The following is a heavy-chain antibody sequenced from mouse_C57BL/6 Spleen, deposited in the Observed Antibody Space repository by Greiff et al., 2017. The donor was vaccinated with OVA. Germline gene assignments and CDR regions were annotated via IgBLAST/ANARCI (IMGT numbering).Heavy chain of an antibody. CDR2: IDPETGGT. Sequence: VQLQQSGAELVRPGPSVTLSCKASGYTFTDYEMHWVKQTPVHGLEWIGAIDPETGGTAYNQKFKGKAILTADKSSSTAYMELRSLTSEDSAVYYCTGVWYAMDYWGQGTSVTVSS. CDR1: GYTFTDYE. V-gene: IGHV1-15*01. J-gene: IGHJ4*01. CDR3: TGVWYAMDY.